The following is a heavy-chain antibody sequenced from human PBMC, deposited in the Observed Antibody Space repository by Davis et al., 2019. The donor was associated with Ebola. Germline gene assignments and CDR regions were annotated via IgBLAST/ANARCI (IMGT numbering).Heavy chain of an antibody. CDR3: ARDDPPQGIRYFDS. J-gene: IGHJ4*02. V-gene: IGHV1-18*01. Sequence: ASVKVSCKASGGTFSSYAISWVRQAPGQGLEWMGWISAYNGNTNYAQKFQGRVTMTTDTSTNTAYMELRSLRSNDTAVYYCARDDPPQGIRYFDSWGQGTQVSVSS. CDR2: ISAYNGNT. CDR1: GGTFSSYA. D-gene: IGHD3-9*01.